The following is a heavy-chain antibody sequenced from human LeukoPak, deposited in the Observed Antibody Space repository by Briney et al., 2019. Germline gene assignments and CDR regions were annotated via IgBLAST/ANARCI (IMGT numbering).Heavy chain of an antibody. CDR2: IYYGGST. V-gene: IGHV4-31*03. Sequence: MTSETLSLTCTVSGGSISSGGYYWSWIRQHPGKGLEWIGYIYYGGSTYYNPSLKSRVTISVDTSKNQFSLKLSSVTAADTAVYYCARTQTTVTTLDFDYWGQGTLVTVSS. CDR1: GGSISSGGYY. D-gene: IGHD4-17*01. J-gene: IGHJ4*02. CDR3: ARTQTTVTTLDFDY.